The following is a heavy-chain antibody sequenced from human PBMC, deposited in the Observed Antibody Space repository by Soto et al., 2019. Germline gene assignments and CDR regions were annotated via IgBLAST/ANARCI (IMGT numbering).Heavy chain of an antibody. J-gene: IGHJ6*02. CDR1: GGSISSSSYY. Sequence: SETLSLTCTVSGGSISSSSYYWGWIRQPPGKGLEWIGSIYYSGSTYYNPSLKSRVTISVDTSKNQFSLKLSSVTAADTAVYYCARHCSGWGYYYYYGMDVWGQGTTVTVSS. CDR3: ARHCSGWGYYYYYGMDV. V-gene: IGHV4-39*01. D-gene: IGHD6-19*01. CDR2: IYYSGST.